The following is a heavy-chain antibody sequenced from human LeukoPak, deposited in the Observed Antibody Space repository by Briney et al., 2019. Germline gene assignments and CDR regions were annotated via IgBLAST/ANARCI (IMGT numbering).Heavy chain of an antibody. CDR2: IRYDGSNK. CDR3: AKSEAVLFFFDY. CDR1: GFTFSSYG. Sequence: GGSLRLSCAASGFTFSSYGMRWVRQAPGKGLEWVAFIRYDGSNKYYADSVKGRFTISRDNSKNTLYLQMNSLRAEDTAVYYCAKSEAVLFFFDYWGQGTLVTVSS. J-gene: IGHJ4*02. V-gene: IGHV3-30*02. D-gene: IGHD2-15*01.